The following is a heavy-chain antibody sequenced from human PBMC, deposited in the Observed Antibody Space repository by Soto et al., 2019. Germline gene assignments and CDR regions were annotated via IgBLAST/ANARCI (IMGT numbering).Heavy chain of an antibody. CDR3: ARTSNYDYVWGSYQVGYYGMDV. D-gene: IGHD3-16*02. Sequence: GSLRLSCAASGFTFSSYEMNWVRQAPGKGLEWVSYISSSGSTIYYADSVKGRFTISRDNAKNSLYLQMNSLRAEDTAVYYCARTSNYDYVWGSYQVGYYGMDVWGQGTTVTVSS. J-gene: IGHJ6*02. CDR2: ISSSGSTI. V-gene: IGHV3-48*03. CDR1: GFTFSSYE.